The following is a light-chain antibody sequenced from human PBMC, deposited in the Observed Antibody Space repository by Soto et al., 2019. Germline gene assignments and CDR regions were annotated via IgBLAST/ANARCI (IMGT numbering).Light chain of an antibody. CDR3: QSTDDTGNYYL. CDR2: KDT. CDR1: ELSKQY. Sequence: SYELTQTPSVSVSPGQTARITCSGDELSKQYVYWYQQKPGQAPVLGLYKDTEGASGIPERFSASSSGTTVTLTISGVRAEDEADYYCQSTDDTGNYYLCGTGTKVTVL. J-gene: IGLJ1*01. V-gene: IGLV3-25*02.